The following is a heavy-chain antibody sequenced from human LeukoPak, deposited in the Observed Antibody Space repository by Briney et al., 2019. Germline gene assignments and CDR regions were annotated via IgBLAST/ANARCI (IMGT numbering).Heavy chain of an antibody. CDR2: ISTYSGHT. CDR3: TRDGRIAVSGTGWFDY. D-gene: IGHD6-13*01. J-gene: IGHJ5*01. V-gene: IGHV1-18*01. Sequence: ASVKPSSSPSGYTFATYGITWVRQAPGQGLEWMGWISTYSGHTDYAQKIQGRVTMTTDSSTTTAYMELRSLRSDDTAMYYCTRDGRIAVSGTGWFDYWGQGTLVTVSS. CDR1: GYTFATYG.